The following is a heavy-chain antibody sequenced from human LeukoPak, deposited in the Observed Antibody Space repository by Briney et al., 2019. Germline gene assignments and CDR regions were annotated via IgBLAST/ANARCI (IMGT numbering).Heavy chain of an antibody. J-gene: IGHJ3*02. V-gene: IGHV1-2*02. D-gene: IGHD3-16*01. CDR2: INPNSGGT. CDR3: ARDYYENLFPAFDI. Sequence: ASVKVSCKASGYTFTGYYMHWVRQAPGQGLEWMGWINPNSGGTNYAQKFQGRVTMTRDTYISTAYMELSRMRSDDTAVYYCARDYYENLFPAFDIWGQGTMVTVSS. CDR1: GYTFTGYY.